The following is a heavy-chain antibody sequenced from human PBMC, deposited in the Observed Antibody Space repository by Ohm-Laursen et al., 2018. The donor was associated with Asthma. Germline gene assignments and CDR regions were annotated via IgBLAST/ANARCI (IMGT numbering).Heavy chain of an antibody. CDR1: GYTFSSYG. D-gene: IGHD4-17*01. CDR3: TRDIGYGDDTFDY. Sequence: EASVKVSCKSSGYTFSSYGISWVRQAPGQGLEWMGWIGAYNGDTNYAQRLQGRITLTTDTFPSTAYMELRSLRSDDTAVYYCTRDIGYGDDTFDYWGQGTLVTVSS. V-gene: IGHV1-18*01. CDR2: IGAYNGDT. J-gene: IGHJ4*02.